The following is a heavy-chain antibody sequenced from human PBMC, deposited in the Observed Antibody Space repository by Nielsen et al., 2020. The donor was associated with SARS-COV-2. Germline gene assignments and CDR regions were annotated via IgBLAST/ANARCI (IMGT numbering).Heavy chain of an antibody. V-gene: IGHV3-9*01. D-gene: IGHD1-26*01. Sequence: SLKISCAASGFTFDDYAMHWGRQAPGKGLEWVSGISWNSGSIGYADSVKGRFTISRDNAKNSLYLQMNSLRAEDTALYYCAKDIGANPRAFDYWGQGTLVTVSS. CDR2: ISWNSGSI. J-gene: IGHJ4*02. CDR1: GFTFDDYA. CDR3: AKDIGANPRAFDY.